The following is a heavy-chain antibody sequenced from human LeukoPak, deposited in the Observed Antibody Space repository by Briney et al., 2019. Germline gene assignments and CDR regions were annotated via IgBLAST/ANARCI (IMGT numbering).Heavy chain of an antibody. J-gene: IGHJ5*02. CDR1: GYTFTSYY. V-gene: IGHV1-46*01. CDR3: ARVRSSAHWFDP. Sequence: ASVKVSCKASGYTFTSYYMHWVRQAPGQGLEWMGIINPSGGSTSYAQKFQGRVTMTRDMSTSTVYMELSSLRSEDTAVYYCARVRSSAHWFDPWGQGTLVTVSS. CDR2: INPSGGST.